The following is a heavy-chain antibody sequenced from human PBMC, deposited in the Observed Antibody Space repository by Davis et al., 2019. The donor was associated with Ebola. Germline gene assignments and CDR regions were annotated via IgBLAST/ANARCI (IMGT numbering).Heavy chain of an antibody. J-gene: IGHJ6*02. CDR2: TYYSSKWYN. D-gene: IGHD1-26*01. CDR3: VRGWGRTGLGV. V-gene: IGHV6-1*01. CDR1: GDSVAGGSGG. Sequence: HSQTLSLTCAISGDSVAGGSGGWNWIRQSPSRGLEWLGRTYYSSKWYNDYAMSVKGRITINPDTSKNQFSLQLNSVTPEDTAVYYCVRGWGRTGLGVWGQGTTVTVSS.